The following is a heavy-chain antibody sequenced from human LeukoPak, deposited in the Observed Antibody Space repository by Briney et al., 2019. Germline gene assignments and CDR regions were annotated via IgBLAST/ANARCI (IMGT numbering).Heavy chain of an antibody. CDR1: GFTFSSYS. CDR3: ARDRGGSYSAFDY. CDR2: ISSSSITI. J-gene: IGHJ4*02. Sequence: PGGSLRLSCAASGFTFSSYSLNWVRQAPGKGLEGVSFISSSSITIYYADSVKGRFTISRDNAEKLLYLQMNGLRADDTAVYCCARDRGGSYSAFDYWGQGTLVAVSS. V-gene: IGHV3-48*04. D-gene: IGHD2-15*01.